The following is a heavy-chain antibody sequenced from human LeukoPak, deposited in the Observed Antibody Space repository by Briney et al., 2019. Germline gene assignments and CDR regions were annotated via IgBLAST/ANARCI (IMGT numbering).Heavy chain of an antibody. CDR3: ARDPSSTVVMRYYFDY. D-gene: IGHD4-23*01. V-gene: IGHV1-69*04. CDR1: GYTFTSYD. Sequence: GASVKVSCKASGYTFTSYDINWVRQATGQGLEWMGRIIPIFGIANYAQKFQGRVTITADRSTSTAYMELSSLRSEDTAVYYCARDPSSTVVMRYYFDYWGQGTLVTVSS. CDR2: IIPIFGIA. J-gene: IGHJ4*02.